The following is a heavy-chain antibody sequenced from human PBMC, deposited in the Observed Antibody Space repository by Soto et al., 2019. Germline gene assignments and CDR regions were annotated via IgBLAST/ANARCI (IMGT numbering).Heavy chain of an antibody. CDR1: GFTFSSYS. Sequence: GGSLRLSCAASGFTFSSYSMNWVRQAPGKGLEWVSSISSSSSYIYYADSVKGRFTISRDNAKNSLYLQMNSLRAEDTAVYYCARDGSGWYLVDYWGQGTPVTVSS. J-gene: IGHJ4*02. CDR3: ARDGSGWYLVDY. CDR2: ISSSSSYI. V-gene: IGHV3-21*01. D-gene: IGHD6-19*01.